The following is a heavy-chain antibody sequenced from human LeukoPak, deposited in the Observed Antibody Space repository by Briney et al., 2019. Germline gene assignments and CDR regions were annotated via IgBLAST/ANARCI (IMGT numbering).Heavy chain of an antibody. J-gene: IGHJ4*02. CDR2: ISSSSSYI. CDR1: GFTFSSYS. D-gene: IGHD4-17*01. V-gene: IGHV3-21*01. Sequence: PGGSLRLSCAASGFTFSSYSMNWVRQAPGKGLEWVSSISSSSSYIYYADSVKGRFTISRDNAKNSLYLQMNSLRAEDTAVYYCASLAASTVTTSYWGQGTLVTVSS. CDR3: ASLAASTVTTSY.